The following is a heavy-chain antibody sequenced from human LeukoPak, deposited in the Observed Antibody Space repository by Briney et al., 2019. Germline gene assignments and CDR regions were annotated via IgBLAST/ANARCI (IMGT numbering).Heavy chain of an antibody. CDR1: GGSINSYY. V-gene: IGHV4-59*01. CDR2: IYYSGST. CDR3: ARGLMMAVAGRGEFHY. J-gene: IGHJ4*02. Sequence: PSETLSLTCTVSGGSINSYYWIWIRQPPGKGLQWIGYIYYSGSTDYNPSLKSRVTISVDTSKNQFSLKLSSVTAADTAVYYCARGLMMAVAGRGEFHYWGQGTLVTVSS. D-gene: IGHD6-13*01.